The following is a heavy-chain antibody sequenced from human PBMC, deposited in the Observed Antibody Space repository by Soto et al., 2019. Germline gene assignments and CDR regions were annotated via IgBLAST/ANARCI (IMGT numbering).Heavy chain of an antibody. D-gene: IGHD1-7*01. J-gene: IGHJ3*02. CDR3: ARGNYAFDI. CDR2: IYYSGST. V-gene: IGHV4-59*01. CDR1: GGSISSYY. Sequence: QVQLQESGPGLVKPSETLSLTCTVSGGSISSYYWSWIRQPPGKGLEWIGYIYYSGSTNYNPSLKSRLTISVDTSKNQFSLKLSSVTAADTAVYYCARGNYAFDIWGQGTMVTVSS.